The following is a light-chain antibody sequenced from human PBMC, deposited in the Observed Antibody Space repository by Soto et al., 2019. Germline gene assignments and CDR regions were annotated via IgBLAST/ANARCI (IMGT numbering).Light chain of an antibody. J-gene: IGKJ5*01. CDR1: QGISSS. CDR2: AAS. V-gene: IGKV1-9*01. Sequence: DIQFTQSPSFLSASVGDIVTITCRASQGISSSLAWYQQKPGEAPRLLIYAASTLQSGVPSRFSGSGYGTEFTLTISSLQPDDFASYYCQKLHNFPLTFGQGTRLEI. CDR3: QKLHNFPLT.